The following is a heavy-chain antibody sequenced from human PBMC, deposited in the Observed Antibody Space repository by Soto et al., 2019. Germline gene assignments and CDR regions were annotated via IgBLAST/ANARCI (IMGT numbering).Heavy chain of an antibody. V-gene: IGHV1-18*01. D-gene: IGHD7-27*01. CDR3: ARGRTGDRSDYYYYYMDV. Sequence: ASVKVSCKASGYTFTSYGISWVRQAPGQGLEWMGWISAYNGNTNYAQKLQGRVTMTTDTSTSTAYMELRSLRSDDTAVYYCARGRTGDRSDYYYYYMDVWGKGTTVTVSS. J-gene: IGHJ6*03. CDR1: GYTFTSYG. CDR2: ISAYNGNT.